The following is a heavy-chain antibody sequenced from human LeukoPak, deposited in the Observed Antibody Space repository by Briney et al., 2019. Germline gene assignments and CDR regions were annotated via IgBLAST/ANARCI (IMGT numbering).Heavy chain of an antibody. J-gene: IGHJ6*03. V-gene: IGHV4-4*02. CDR1: GDSISSSNW. CDR3: ARSKVGATGGYYYYYYMDV. D-gene: IGHD1-26*01. Sequence: SETLSLTCAVSGDSISSSNWWSWVRQPPGKGLEWIGEIYHSGSTNYNPSLKSRVTISVDTSKNQFSLKLSSVTAADTAVYYCARSKVGATGGYYYYYYMDVWGKGTTVTVSS. CDR2: IYHSGST.